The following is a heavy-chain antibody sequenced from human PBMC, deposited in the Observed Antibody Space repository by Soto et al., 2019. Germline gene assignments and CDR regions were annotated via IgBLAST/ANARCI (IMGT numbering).Heavy chain of an antibody. CDR1: VFTFSAYG. CDR3: AKASRYCSGDTCYEIDY. Sequence: GGSLRLSCAASVFTFSAYGMHWVRQAPGKGLEWVAVTSYDRSNKCYADSVKGRFTISRDNSKNTLYLQMNSLRAEDTAMYYCAKASRYCSGDTCYEIDYWGQGTLVTVSS. J-gene: IGHJ4*02. D-gene: IGHD2-15*01. CDR2: TSYDRSNK. V-gene: IGHV3-30*18.